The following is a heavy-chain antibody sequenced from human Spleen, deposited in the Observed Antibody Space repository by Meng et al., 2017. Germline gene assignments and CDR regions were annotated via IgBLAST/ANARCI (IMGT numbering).Heavy chain of an antibody. V-gene: IGHV4-34*02. D-gene: IGHD4-11*01. CDR3: ARGPTTMAHDFDY. CDR1: GGSFRIYY. Sequence: QVQQQQWGAGLVKPSATLSLSCAVSGGSFRIYYWSWIRQPPGMGLEWIGEINHSGSTNYNPSLESRATISVDTSQNNLSLKLSSVTAADSAVYYCARGPTTMAHDFDYWGQGTLVTVSS. J-gene: IGHJ4*02. CDR2: INHSGST.